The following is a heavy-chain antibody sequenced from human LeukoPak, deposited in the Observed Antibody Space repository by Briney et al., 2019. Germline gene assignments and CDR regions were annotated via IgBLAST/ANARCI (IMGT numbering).Heavy chain of an antibody. CDR3: AKPSSGWYYYGMDV. Sequence: GGSLRLSCAASGFTFSSYAMSWVRQAPGKGLEWVSAISGSGGSTYYADSVKGRFTISKDNSKNTLYLQMNSLRAEDTAVYYCAKPSSGWYYYGMDVSGQGTTVTVSS. CDR2: ISGSGGST. CDR1: GFTFSSYA. V-gene: IGHV3-23*01. J-gene: IGHJ6*02. D-gene: IGHD6-19*01.